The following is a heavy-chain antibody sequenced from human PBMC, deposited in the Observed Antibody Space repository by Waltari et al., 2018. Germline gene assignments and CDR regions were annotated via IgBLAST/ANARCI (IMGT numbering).Heavy chain of an antibody. J-gene: IGHJ4*02. V-gene: IGHV3-74*01. CDR2: INADGSTT. CDR1: GFTRSPSW. CDR3: ARALYYLPDY. Sequence: EVQLVEAGGGLFQPGGSVRRPGVGSGFTRSPSWIRWVRQAPGKGLVWVSRINADGSTTNYADSLKSRFTISRDNAKNTAYLQINSLRAEDTAVYYCARALYYLPDYWGQGTLVTVSS. D-gene: IGHD3-16*02.